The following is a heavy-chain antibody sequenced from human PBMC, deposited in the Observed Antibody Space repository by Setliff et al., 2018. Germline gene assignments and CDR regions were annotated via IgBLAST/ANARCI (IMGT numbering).Heavy chain of an antibody. CDR1: GGSVSSTSYY. Sequence: SSETLSLTCTVSGGSVSSTSYYWGWIRQPPGKGLEWIGTIYYTGTTYYSPSLKSRVTISVDTSKNQFSLRLTSVTAADTAIYYCASRTTGPGGWFDYWGQGALVTAPQ. D-gene: IGHD1-1*01. J-gene: IGHJ5*01. CDR2: IYYTGTT. V-gene: IGHV4-39*01. CDR3: ASRTTGPGGWFDY.